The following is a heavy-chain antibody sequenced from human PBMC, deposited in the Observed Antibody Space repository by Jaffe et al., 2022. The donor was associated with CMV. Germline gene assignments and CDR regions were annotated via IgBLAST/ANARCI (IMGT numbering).Heavy chain of an antibody. D-gene: IGHD3-10*01. V-gene: IGHV3-11*01. J-gene: IGHJ4*02. CDR2: ISNGGSTI. Sequence: QVQLVESGGGLVKPGGSLRLSCAASGFTLSDYYMSWIRQAPGKGLEWLSYISNGGSTIHYADSVKGRFIISRDNAKNSLYLQMNTLRGEDAAVYYCVRDISRPGSFYYFDSWGQGTLVTVSS. CDR1: GFTLSDYY. CDR3: VRDISRPGSFYYFDS.